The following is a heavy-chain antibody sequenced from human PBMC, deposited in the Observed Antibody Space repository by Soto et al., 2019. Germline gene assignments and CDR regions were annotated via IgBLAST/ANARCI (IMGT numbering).Heavy chain of an antibody. CDR1: CFPFSFYG. J-gene: IGHJ3*02. Sequence: GGSLRLSCAVSCFPFSFYGFHWVRQSPGKGLEWLGVIVSDGSAIYHADSLEGRFFISRDNSKDILYLQMNSLRVEDTAVYYCARDDAFDNENGFDMWGQGTMVTVSS. CDR2: IVSDGSAI. D-gene: IGHD3-3*02. V-gene: IGHV3-33*01. CDR3: ARDDAFDNENGFDM.